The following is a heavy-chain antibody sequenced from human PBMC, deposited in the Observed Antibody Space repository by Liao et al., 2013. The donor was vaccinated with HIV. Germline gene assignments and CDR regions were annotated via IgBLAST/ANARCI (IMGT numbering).Heavy chain of an antibody. D-gene: IGHD4-23*01. V-gene: IGHV4-59*10. J-gene: IGHJ4*02. CDR1: GGSISTYY. Sequence: QVQLQQWGAGLLKPSETLSLTCTVSGGSISTYYWSWIRQPAGEGLEWIGRIYTSGSTNYNASLKSRVTISIDTSKNQFSLKVTYVTAADTAVYYCARGGGGKGFDSWGQGILVTVSS. CDR2: IYTSGST. CDR3: ARGGGGKGFDS.